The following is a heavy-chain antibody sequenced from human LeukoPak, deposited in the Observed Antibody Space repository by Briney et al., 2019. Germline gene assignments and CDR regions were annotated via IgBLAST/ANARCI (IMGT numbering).Heavy chain of an antibody. D-gene: IGHD3-3*01. CDR1: GGSISSYY. J-gene: IGHJ4*02. Sequence: SETPSLTCTVSGGSISSYYWSWIRQPPGKGLEWIGYIYYSGSTNYNPSLKSRVTISVDTSKNQFSLKLSSVTAADTAVYYCASSYYDFWSGHYYFDYWGQGTLVTVSS. CDR2: IYYSGST. V-gene: IGHV4-59*01. CDR3: ASSYYDFWSGHYYFDY.